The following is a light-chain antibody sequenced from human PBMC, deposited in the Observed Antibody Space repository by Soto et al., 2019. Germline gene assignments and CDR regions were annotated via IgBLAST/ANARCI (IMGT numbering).Light chain of an antibody. CDR3: QQRSNWPLT. Sequence: EIVLTQSPAPLSLSPGERATLSCRASQGVSSYLAWYQQKPGQAPRLLIYDASNRATGIPARFSGSGSGTDFTLTISSLEPEDFAVYYCQQRSNWPLTFGQGTRLEIK. V-gene: IGKV3-11*01. J-gene: IGKJ5*01. CDR1: QGVSSY. CDR2: DAS.